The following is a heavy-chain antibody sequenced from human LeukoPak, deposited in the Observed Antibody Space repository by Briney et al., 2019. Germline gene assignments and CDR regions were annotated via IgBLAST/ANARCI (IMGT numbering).Heavy chain of an antibody. J-gene: IGHJ6*02. Sequence: GASVKVSCKASGGTFSSYAISWVRQAPGQGLEWMGGIIPIFGTANYAQKFQGRVTITADESTSTAYMELSSLRSEDTAVYYCARDLVWEDYGDYADYYYYGMDVWGQGTTVTVSS. CDR1: GGTFSSYA. D-gene: IGHD4-17*01. V-gene: IGHV1-69*13. CDR2: IIPIFGTA. CDR3: ARDLVWEDYGDYADYYYYGMDV.